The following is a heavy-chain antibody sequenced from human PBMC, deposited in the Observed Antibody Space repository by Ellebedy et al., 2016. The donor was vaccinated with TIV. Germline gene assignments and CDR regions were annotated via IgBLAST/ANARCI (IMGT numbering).Heavy chain of an antibody. V-gene: IGHV3-23*01. D-gene: IGHD3-22*01. CDR1: GFTFSSYI. CDR2: ISGSGGST. CDR3: ARGIGGFFDSSAPQVRSRKSNYSFYYGMDI. Sequence: PGGSLRLSCAASGFTFSSYIMNWVRQAPGKGLEWVSTISGSGGSTYYADSVKGRFTNSRENSKNTMYLQMNSLRAEGTAVYFCARGIGGFFDSSAPQVRSRKSNYSFYYGMDIWGQGTTVIVSS. J-gene: IGHJ6*02.